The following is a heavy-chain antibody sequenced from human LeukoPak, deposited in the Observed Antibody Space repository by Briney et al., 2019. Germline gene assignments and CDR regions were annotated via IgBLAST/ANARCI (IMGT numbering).Heavy chain of an antibody. CDR1: GFTFSSYG. J-gene: IGHJ6*02. CDR3: AREVYYYGSGSGMDV. Sequence: PGRSLRLSCAASGFTFSSYGMHWVRQAPGKGLEWVAVMSYDGSNKYYADSVKGRFTISRDNSKNTLYLQMNSLRAEDTAVYYCAREVYYYGSGSGMDVWGQGTTVTVSS. CDR2: MSYDGSNK. V-gene: IGHV3-30*03. D-gene: IGHD3-10*01.